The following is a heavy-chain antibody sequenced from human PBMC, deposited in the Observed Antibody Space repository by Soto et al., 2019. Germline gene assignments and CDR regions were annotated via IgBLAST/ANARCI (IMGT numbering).Heavy chain of an antibody. D-gene: IGHD4-17*01. J-gene: IGHJ4*02. CDR2: IYYRGST. CDR1: GGSISSGGYY. V-gene: IGHV4-31*03. CDR3: ARSSEATVTACDY. Sequence: QVQLQESGPGLVKPSQTLSLTCTVSGGSISSGGYYWSWIRQHPGKGRAGIGYIYYRGSTYYNPSVKCRVTISVDTSKNQFSLKLSSVTAADTAVYYCARSSEATVTACDYWGQGTLVTVSS.